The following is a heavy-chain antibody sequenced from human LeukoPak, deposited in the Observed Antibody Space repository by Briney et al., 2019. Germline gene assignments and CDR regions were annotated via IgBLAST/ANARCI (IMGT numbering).Heavy chain of an antibody. Sequence: GGCLRLSCAASGFTFSSYWMSWVRQAPGKGLEWVANIKQDGSEKYYVDSVKGRFTISRDNAKNSLYLQMNSLRAEDTAVYYCASGPRSSDYYYYGMDVWGQGTTVTVSS. CDR2: IKQDGSEK. J-gene: IGHJ6*02. V-gene: IGHV3-7*01. D-gene: IGHD6-6*01. CDR1: GFTFSSYW. CDR3: ASGPRSSDYYYYGMDV.